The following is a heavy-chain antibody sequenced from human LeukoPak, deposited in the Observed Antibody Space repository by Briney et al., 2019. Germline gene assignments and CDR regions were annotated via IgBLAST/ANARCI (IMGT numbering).Heavy chain of an antibody. D-gene: IGHD3-10*01. CDR1: GYSFSSGYY. CDR2: IYHSGST. CDR3: ARPTYYYGSGSLYYYYYYMDV. J-gene: IGHJ6*03. V-gene: IGHV4-38-2*02. Sequence: SETLSLTCTVSGYSFSSGYYWGWIRQPPGKGLEWIGSIYHSGSTYYNPSLKSRVTISVDTSKNQFSLKLSSVTAADTAVYYCARPTYYYGSGSLYYYYYYMDVWGKGTTVTVSS.